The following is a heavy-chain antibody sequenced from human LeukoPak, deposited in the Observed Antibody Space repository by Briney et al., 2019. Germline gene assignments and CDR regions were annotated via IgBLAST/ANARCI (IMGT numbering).Heavy chain of an antibody. V-gene: IGHV3-43*02. J-gene: IGHJ1*01. CDR1: GFTFDDYA. Sequence: GGSLRLSCAASGFTFDDYAMHWVRQAPGKGLEWVSLISEDGGSTYYADSVKGRFTISRDNSKNSLYLQMNSLRTEDTALYYCAKVYCYDSSGQDAEYFQHWGQGTLVTVSS. D-gene: IGHD3-22*01. CDR3: AKVYCYDSSGQDAEYFQH. CDR2: ISEDGGST.